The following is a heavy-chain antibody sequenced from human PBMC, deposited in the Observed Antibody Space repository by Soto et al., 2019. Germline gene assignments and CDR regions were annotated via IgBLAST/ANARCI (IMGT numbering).Heavy chain of an antibody. J-gene: IGHJ4*02. D-gene: IGHD2-2*01. Sequence: PSETLSLTCTVSGGSVSSASHYWSWIRLPPGKGLEWIGYIYYSGMTTYNPSLKSRVIISVDTSKNQFSLKLSSVTAADTAVYYCARTDRYQPSSFSDYWGQGTLVTVSS. CDR3: ARTDRYQPSSFSDY. V-gene: IGHV4-61*01. CDR2: IYYSGMT. CDR1: GGSVSSASHY.